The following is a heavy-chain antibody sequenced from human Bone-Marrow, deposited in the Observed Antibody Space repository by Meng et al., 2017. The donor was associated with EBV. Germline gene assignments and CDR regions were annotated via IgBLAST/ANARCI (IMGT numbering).Heavy chain of an antibody. CDR1: GGSVSSGSYY. CDR3: ARRRLQFGYFDY. CDR2: IYYSGST. D-gene: IGHD5-24*01. Sequence: GRLQGTGPGLGKPSETLSLTCTVSGGSVSSGSYYWSWIRQPPGKGLEWIGYIYYSGSTNYNPSLKSRVTISVDTSKNQFSLKLSSVTAADTAVYYCARRRLQFGYFDYWGQGTLVTVSS. J-gene: IGHJ4*02. V-gene: IGHV4-61*01.